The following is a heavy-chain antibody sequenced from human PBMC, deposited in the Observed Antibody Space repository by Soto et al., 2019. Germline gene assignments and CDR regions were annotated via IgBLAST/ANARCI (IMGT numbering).Heavy chain of an antibody. CDR2: ISGSGGST. V-gene: IGHV3-23*01. Sequence: EVQLLESGGGLVQTGGSLRLSCAASGFTFSRYAMNWVRQAPGTGLEWVSAISGSGGSTYYADSEKGRFTISRDNSKNTLYLQMNSLRAEDTAVYYCAKSLLTIFGVVSHGYFDYWGQGTLVTVSS. J-gene: IGHJ4*02. CDR3: AKSLLTIFGVVSHGYFDY. CDR1: GFTFSRYA. D-gene: IGHD3-3*01.